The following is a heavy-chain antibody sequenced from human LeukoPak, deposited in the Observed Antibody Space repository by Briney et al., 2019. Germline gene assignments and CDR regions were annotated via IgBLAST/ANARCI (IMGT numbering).Heavy chain of an antibody. D-gene: IGHD1/OR15-1a*01. CDR1: GFTFSAYW. CDR2: INGYSSNT. CDR3: ARDPRNKGFDP. Sequence: PGGSLRLSCAASGFTFSAYWMHWARQVPGKGLVWVSYINGYSSNTRYAESVKGRFTTSRDNAKNMMYLQMNSLRVEDTAVYYCARDPRNKGFDPWGQGTLVTVSA. J-gene: IGHJ5*02. V-gene: IGHV3-74*01.